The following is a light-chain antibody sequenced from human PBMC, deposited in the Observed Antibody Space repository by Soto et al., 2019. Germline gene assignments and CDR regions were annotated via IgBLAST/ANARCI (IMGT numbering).Light chain of an antibody. CDR1: QSVSRNY. Sequence: EVVLTQSPRTLSLSPGERATLSCRVSQSVSRNYLAWYQKKPCQAPRLLIYGASTRATAIPDRFSGSGSGTDFTLTITRPEPEDFAVYYCQQYGSSPRTFGQGTKVDIK. V-gene: IGKV3-20*01. CDR2: GAS. CDR3: QQYGSSPRT. J-gene: IGKJ1*01.